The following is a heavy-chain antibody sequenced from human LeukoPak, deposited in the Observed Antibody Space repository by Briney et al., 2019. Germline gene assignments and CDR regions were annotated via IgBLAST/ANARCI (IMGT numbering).Heavy chain of an antibody. J-gene: IGHJ3*02. D-gene: IGHD1-26*01. CDR3: ARDGRVGARDDFDI. Sequence: PGGSLRLSCAASGFTFSSYSMNWVRQAPGKGLEWVSSISSSSSYIYYADSVKGRFTISRDNAKNSLYLQMNSLRAEDTAVYYCARDGRVGARDDFDIWGQGTMVTVSS. CDR2: ISSSSSYI. CDR1: GFTFSSYS. V-gene: IGHV3-21*01.